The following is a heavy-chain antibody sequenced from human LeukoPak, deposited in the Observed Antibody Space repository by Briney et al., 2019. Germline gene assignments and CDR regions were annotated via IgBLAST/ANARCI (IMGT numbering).Heavy chain of an antibody. CDR3: ARGGSPIYYDSSGYYRPFDY. D-gene: IGHD3-22*01. CDR1: GYTFTSYY. Sequence: VASVKVSCKASGYTFTSYYMHWVRQAPGQGLEWMGIINPSGGSTSYVQKFQGRVTMTRDMSTSTVYMELSSLRSEDTAVYYCARGGSPIYYDSSGYYRPFDYWGQGTLVTVSS. V-gene: IGHV1-46*01. J-gene: IGHJ4*02. CDR2: INPSGGST.